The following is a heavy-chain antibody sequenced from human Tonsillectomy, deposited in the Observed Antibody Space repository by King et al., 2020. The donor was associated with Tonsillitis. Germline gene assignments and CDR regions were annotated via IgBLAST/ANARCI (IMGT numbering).Heavy chain of an antibody. CDR3: AREGSSPGASFDY. CDR1: GYTFTDYY. Sequence: QLVQSGAEVKKPGASVKVSCKASGYTFTDYYIHWVRQAPGQGLEWMGWINPNSGGTNYAQKFQGRVTMTRDTSISPAYMELCSLRSDDTAVYYCAREGSSPGASFDYWGQETLVTVSS. J-gene: IGHJ4*02. CDR2: INPNSGGT. D-gene: IGHD1-26*01. V-gene: IGHV1-2*02.